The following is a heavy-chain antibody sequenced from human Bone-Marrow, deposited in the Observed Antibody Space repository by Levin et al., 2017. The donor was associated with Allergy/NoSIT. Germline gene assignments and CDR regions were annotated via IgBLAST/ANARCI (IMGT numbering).Heavy chain of an antibody. CDR1: EFTFNTFV. CDR3: AKGRIGTYYYGMDV. D-gene: IGHD1-14*01. V-gene: IGHV3-23*01. Sequence: GESLKISCTASEFTFNTFVMNWVRQAPGKGLEWVSGISGSGGSIYYADSVKGRFTISRDNSKNTLYLQMTSLRADDTAVYYCAKGRIGTYYYGMDVWGQGTTVTVSS. J-gene: IGHJ6*02. CDR2: ISGSGGSI.